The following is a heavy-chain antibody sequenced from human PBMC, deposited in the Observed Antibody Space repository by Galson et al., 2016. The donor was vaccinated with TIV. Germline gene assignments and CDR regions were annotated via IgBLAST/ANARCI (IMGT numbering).Heavy chain of an antibody. D-gene: IGHD2-21*02. CDR3: AKEQSCGGDSYLFDF. V-gene: IGHV3-9*01. J-gene: IGHJ4*02. CDR2: ITWNSVGI. CDR1: GFTFDDYG. Sequence: SLRLSCAASGFTFDDYGMHWVRQPPGKGLAWVSGITWNSVGIDYADSVKGRFTISRDHAKNSLYLQMNSLRPDDTALYYCAKEQSCGGDSYLFDFWGQGALVTVSS.